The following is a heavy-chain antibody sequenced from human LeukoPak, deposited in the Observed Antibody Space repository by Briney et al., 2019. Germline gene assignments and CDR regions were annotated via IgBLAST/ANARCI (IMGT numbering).Heavy chain of an antibody. CDR2: ISGDGSRT. Sequence: PGGSLRLSCAASGFTFYEYAMNCGAQAPGKGLEWVSLISGDGSRTYYADSVKGRFTISRDNSKNSLYLQMNSLRTEHTAFYYCAMLRPTRFVESSGWLELGYWGQGTLVTVSS. V-gene: IGHV3-43*02. D-gene: IGHD6-19*01. J-gene: IGHJ4*02. CDR3: AMLRPTRFVESSGWLELGY. CDR1: GFTFYEYA.